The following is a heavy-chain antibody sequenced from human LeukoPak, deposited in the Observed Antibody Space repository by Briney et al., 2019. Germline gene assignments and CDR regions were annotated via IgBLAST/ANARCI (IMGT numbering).Heavy chain of an antibody. V-gene: IGHV3-7*01. CDR1: GFTFSSYW. Sequence: PGGSLRLSCAASGFTFSSYWMSWVRQAPGKGLEWVANIKQDGSEKYYVDSVKGRFTISRDNAKNSLYLQMNSLRAEDTAVYYCARAAYSSGWYYHFDYWGQGTLVTVPS. J-gene: IGHJ4*02. D-gene: IGHD6-19*01. CDR3: ARAAYSSGWYYHFDY. CDR2: IKQDGSEK.